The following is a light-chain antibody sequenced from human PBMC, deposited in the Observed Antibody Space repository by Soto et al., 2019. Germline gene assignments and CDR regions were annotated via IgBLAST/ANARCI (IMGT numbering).Light chain of an antibody. Sequence: QSALTQPRSVSGSPGQSVPISCTGTSSDVDDYNYVSWYQQHPDTAPKLMIYDVTKRPSGVPDRFSGSKSGNTASLTISGLQAEDEADYYCCSYAGGYVFEVIFGGGTKVTVL. CDR3: CSYAGGYVFEVI. V-gene: IGLV2-11*01. CDR1: SSDVDDYNY. J-gene: IGLJ2*01. CDR2: DVT.